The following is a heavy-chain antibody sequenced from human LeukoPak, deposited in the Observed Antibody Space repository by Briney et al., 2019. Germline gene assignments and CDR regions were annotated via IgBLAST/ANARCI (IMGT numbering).Heavy chain of an antibody. CDR1: GGTFSSYA. CDR3: ARDLVGATGNLDY. V-gene: IGHV1-69*13. Sequence: SVKVSCKASGGTFSSYAISWVRQAPGQGLEWMGGIIPIFGTANYAQKFQGRVTITADESTSTVYMELSSLRSEDTAVYYCARDLVGATGNLDYWGQGTLVTVSS. J-gene: IGHJ4*02. D-gene: IGHD1-26*01. CDR2: IIPIFGTA.